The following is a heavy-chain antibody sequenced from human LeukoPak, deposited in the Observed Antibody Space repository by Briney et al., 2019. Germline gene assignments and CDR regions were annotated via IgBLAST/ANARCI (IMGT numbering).Heavy chain of an antibody. J-gene: IGHJ4*02. V-gene: IGHV3-23*01. D-gene: IGHD1-1*01. CDR1: GFTFSAYD. Sequence: GGSLRLSCEGSGFTFSAYDLSWVRQAQGQGLEWVAAISRSGSTPYYTASVKGRFTISRDNSKDTLFLQMNSLRAGDTAVYYCANLTPDSTTPTDFWGQGTLVTVSS. CDR3: ANLTPDSTTPTDF. CDR2: ISRSGSTP.